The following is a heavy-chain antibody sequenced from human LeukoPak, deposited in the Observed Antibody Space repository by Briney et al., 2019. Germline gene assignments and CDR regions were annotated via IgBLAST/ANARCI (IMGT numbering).Heavy chain of an antibody. D-gene: IGHD5-12*01. J-gene: IGHJ4*02. CDR2: ISSSSYI. Sequence: GGSLRLSCAASGFTFSSYSMNWVRQAPGKGLEWVSSISSSSYIYYADSVKGRFTISRDNARNSLYLQMNSLRAEDTAVYYCASTTNGHSGYLFDYWGQGTLVTVS. CDR1: GFTFSSYS. V-gene: IGHV3-21*01. CDR3: ASTTNGHSGYLFDY.